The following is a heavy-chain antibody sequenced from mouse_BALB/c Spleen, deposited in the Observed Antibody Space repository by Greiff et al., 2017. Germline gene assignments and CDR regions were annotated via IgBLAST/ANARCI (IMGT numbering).Heavy chain of an antibody. D-gene: IGHD2-14*01. CDR1: GYSFTGYY. CDR3: ASYRYDGDYYAMDY. CDR2: ISCYNGAT. Sequence: LVKTGASVKISCKASGYSFTGYYMHWVKQSHGKSLEWIGYISCYNGATSYNQKFKGKATFTVDTSSSTAYMQFNSLTSEDSAVYYCASYRYDGDYYAMDYWGQGTSVTVSS. V-gene: IGHV1S34*01. J-gene: IGHJ4*01.